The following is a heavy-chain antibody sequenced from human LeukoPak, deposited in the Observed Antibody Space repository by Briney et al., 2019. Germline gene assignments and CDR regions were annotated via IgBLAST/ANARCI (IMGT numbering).Heavy chain of an antibody. Sequence: SETLSLTCAVYGGSFSGYYWSWIRQPPGKGLEWIGEINHSGSTNYNPSLKSRVTISVDTSKNQFSLKLSSVTDADTAVYYCARPDRRFGREFDPWGQGTLVTVSS. V-gene: IGHV4-34*01. CDR3: ARPDRRFGREFDP. CDR2: INHSGST. CDR1: GGSFSGYY. D-gene: IGHD1-14*01. J-gene: IGHJ5*02.